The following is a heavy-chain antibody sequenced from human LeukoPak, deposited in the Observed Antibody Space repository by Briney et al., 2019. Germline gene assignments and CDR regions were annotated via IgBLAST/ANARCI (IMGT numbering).Heavy chain of an antibody. Sequence: ASVKVSCKASGYTFTSYGISWVRQAPGQGLEWMGWISAYNGNTNYAQKLQGRVTMTEDTSTDTAYMELSSLRSEDTAVYYCATAPLLRYFDWLYYWGQGTLVTVSS. CDR2: ISAYNGNT. J-gene: IGHJ4*02. V-gene: IGHV1-18*01. CDR1: GYTFTSYG. D-gene: IGHD3-9*01. CDR3: ATAPLLRYFDWLYY.